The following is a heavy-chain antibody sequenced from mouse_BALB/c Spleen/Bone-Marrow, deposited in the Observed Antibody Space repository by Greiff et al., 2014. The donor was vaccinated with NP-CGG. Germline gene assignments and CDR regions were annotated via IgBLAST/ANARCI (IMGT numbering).Heavy chain of an antibody. CDR2: ITSSGHT. CDR3: ARSGNFFDY. CDR1: GYSITSAYA. Sequence: EVQLQQSGPGLMKPSQSLSLTCTVTGYSITSAYAWNWIRQFPGDKLEWMGYITSSGHTSYNPSLKSRISITRDTSKSQFFLQLNSVTTEDTATYFCARSGNFFDYWGQGTTLTVSS. V-gene: IGHV3-2*02. D-gene: IGHD3-1*01. J-gene: IGHJ2*01.